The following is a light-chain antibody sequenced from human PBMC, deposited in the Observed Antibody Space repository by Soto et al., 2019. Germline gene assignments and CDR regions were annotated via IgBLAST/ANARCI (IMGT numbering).Light chain of an antibody. CDR1: QSLLYINGYNY. J-gene: IGKJ3*01. V-gene: IGKV2-28*01. CDR3: MQALQTPFT. CDR2: LGS. Sequence: DIVMTQSPLSLTVTPGEPASFSCRSSQSLLYINGYNYLDWYLQKPGQSPQLLIYLGSHRASGVPDRFIGIGSATDFTLKIVSVEAEDVRVYYCMQALQTPFTFAPGTNVDIK.